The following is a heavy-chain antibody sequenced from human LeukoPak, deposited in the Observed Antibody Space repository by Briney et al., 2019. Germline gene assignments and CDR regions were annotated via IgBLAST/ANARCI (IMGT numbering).Heavy chain of an antibody. V-gene: IGHV3-23*01. Sequence: PGGSLRLSCAASGFTFSSYGMSWVRQAPGKGLEWVSAISGSGGSTYYADSVKGRFTISRDNSKNTLYLQMNSLRAEDTAVYYCAKDPDYGDYLYYFDYWGQGTLVTVSS. D-gene: IGHD4-17*01. CDR1: GFTFSSYG. J-gene: IGHJ4*02. CDR2: ISGSGGST. CDR3: AKDPDYGDYLYYFDY.